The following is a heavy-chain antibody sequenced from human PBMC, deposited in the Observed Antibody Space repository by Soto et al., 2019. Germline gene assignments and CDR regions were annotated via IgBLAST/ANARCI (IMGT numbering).Heavy chain of an antibody. CDR1: GYSCSSYW. CDR3: ARGMGQLVSYYYARDV. V-gene: IGHV5-51*01. Sequence: PGVSHRVSSKGSGYSCSSYWSGWVRQMPGKGLEWMGIIYPGDSDTRYSPSFQGQVTISADKSISTAYLQWSSLKASDTAMYYCARGMGQLVSYYYARDVWGQGTTVTVS. J-gene: IGHJ6*02. D-gene: IGHD6-6*01. CDR2: IYPGDSDT.